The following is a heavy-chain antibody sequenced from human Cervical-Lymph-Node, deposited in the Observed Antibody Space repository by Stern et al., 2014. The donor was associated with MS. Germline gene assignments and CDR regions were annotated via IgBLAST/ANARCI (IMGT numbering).Heavy chain of an antibody. CDR2: SSYDGNHK. D-gene: IGHD2-8*01. Sequence: VQLVESGGAVVQPGRSLRISCAASGFNFSSYGMPWVRQAPGKGLEWVTVSSYDGNHKYYAASVKGRFTISRDNSKNTLHLQMNSVTPDDTAIDYCARDYEDTSMLFDHWGQGTLVTVSS. V-gene: IGHV3-30*03. CDR1: GFNFSSYG. CDR3: ARDYEDTSMLFDH. J-gene: IGHJ4*02.